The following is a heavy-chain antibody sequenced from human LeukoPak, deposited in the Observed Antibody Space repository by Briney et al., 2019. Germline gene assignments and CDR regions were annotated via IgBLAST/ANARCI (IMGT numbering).Heavy chain of an antibody. CDR2: ISGSGGST. V-gene: IGHV3-23*01. D-gene: IGHD3-3*01. J-gene: IGHJ4*02. Sequence: GSLRLSCTASGVTFSTYSMNWVRQTLEKGLVWVSSISGSGGSTYYAESVKGRFSISRDNSKKMMFLQMNSLRADDTAVYYCAKGGQNFDFWRFDYWGQGIQVTVSS. CDR1: GVTFSTYS. CDR3: AKGGQNFDFWRFDY.